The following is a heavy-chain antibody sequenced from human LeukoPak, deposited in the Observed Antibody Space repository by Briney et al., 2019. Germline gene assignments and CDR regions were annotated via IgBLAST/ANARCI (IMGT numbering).Heavy chain of an antibody. Sequence: SETLSLTCTVSGGSVSSSAYFWGWVRQPPGKGLEWFRSIYYSGSTYHNPSLKSRVTISVDTSKNQFSLKLSSATAADTAVYYCARQTADSRGFYMYHFDSWGQGTLVTVSS. V-gene: IGHV4-39*01. CDR3: ARQTADSRGFYMYHFDS. CDR2: IYYSGST. J-gene: IGHJ4*02. CDR1: GGSVSSSAYF. D-gene: IGHD6-19*01.